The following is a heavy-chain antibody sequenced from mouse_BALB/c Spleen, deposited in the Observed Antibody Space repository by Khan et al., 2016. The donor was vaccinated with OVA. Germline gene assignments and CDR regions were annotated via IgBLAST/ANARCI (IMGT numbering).Heavy chain of an antibody. CDR1: GDFITSGY. J-gene: IGHJ3*01. CDR2: ISYSGNT. CDR3: ACELRGFTY. D-gene: IGHD1-1*01. V-gene: IGHV3-8*02. Sequence: VQLQQSGPSLVKPSQTLSLTCSVTGDFITSGYWNWIRKFPGNKLEYMGYISYSGNTYYNPSLKSRISITRDTSKNQYYLQLNSVTTEDTATFXCACELRGFTYWGQGTLVTVSA.